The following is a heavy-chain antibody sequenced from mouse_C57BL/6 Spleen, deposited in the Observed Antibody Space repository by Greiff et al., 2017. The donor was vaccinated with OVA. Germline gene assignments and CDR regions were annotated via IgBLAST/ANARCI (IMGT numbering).Heavy chain of an antibody. CDR3: ARDYYGSSPLCWDY. D-gene: IGHD1-1*01. J-gene: IGHJ4*01. Sequence: EVKVEESGPGLVKPSQSLSLTCSVTGYSITSGYYWNWIRQFPGNKLEWMGYISYDGSNNYNPSLKNRISITRDTSKNQFFLKLNSVTTEDTATYYCARDYYGSSPLCWDYWGQGTSVTVSS. CDR1: GYSITSGYY. CDR2: ISYDGSN. V-gene: IGHV3-6*01.